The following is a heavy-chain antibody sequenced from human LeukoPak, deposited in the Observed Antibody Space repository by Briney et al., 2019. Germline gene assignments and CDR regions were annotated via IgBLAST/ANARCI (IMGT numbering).Heavy chain of an antibody. Sequence: ASVKVSCKASGYTFTSYDINWVRQATGQGLEWMGWMNPNSGNTGYAQKFQGRVTMTRDMSTSTVYMELSSLRSEDTAVYYCASQWMPTGAFDYWGQGTLVTVSS. CDR3: ASQWMPTGAFDY. J-gene: IGHJ4*02. D-gene: IGHD1-1*01. CDR1: GYTFTSYD. CDR2: MNPNSGNT. V-gene: IGHV1-8*01.